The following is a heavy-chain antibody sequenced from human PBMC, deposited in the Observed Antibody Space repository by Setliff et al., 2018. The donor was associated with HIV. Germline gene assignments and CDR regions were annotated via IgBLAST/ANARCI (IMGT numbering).Heavy chain of an antibody. CDR2: IYYSGST. Sequence: WVRQAPGKGLEWIGSIYYSGSTSYNPSLRSRLTLSVDTSKNQLSLKLTSVTAADTAVYYCARPLTTSYNFWGEAFAIWGQGTVVTVSS. V-gene: IGHV4-39*01. D-gene: IGHD3-3*01. J-gene: IGHJ3*02. CDR3: ARPLTTSYNFWGEAFAI.